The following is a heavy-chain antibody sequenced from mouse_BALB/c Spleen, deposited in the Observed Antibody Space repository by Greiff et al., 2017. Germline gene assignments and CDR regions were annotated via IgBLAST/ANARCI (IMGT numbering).Heavy chain of an antibody. CDR2: ISDGGSYT. Sequence: DVMLVESGGGLVKPGGSLKLSCAASGFTFSDYYMYWVRQTPEKRLEWVATISDGGSYTYYPDSVKGRFTISRDNAKNNLYLQMSSLKSEDTAMYYCARDRDYDGFLFAYWGQGTLVTVSA. D-gene: IGHD2-3*01. CDR3: ARDRDYDGFLFAY. J-gene: IGHJ3*01. CDR1: GFTFSDYY. V-gene: IGHV5-4*02.